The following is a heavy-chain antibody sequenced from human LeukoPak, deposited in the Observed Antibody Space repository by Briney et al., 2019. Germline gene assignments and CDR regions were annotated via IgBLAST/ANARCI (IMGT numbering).Heavy chain of an antibody. CDR2: INPNSGGT. Sequence: ASVKVSCKASGYTFTGYYMHWVRQAPGQGLEWMGWINPNSGGTNYAQKFQGRVTMTRDTSISTAYMELSRLRSDDTAVYYCARSPVVAATIDYWGQRTLVTVSS. CDR3: ARSPVVAATIDY. CDR1: GYTFTGYY. J-gene: IGHJ4*02. V-gene: IGHV1-2*02. D-gene: IGHD2-15*01.